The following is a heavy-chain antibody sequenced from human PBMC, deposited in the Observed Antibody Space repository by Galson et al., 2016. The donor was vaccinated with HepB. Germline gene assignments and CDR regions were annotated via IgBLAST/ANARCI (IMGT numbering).Heavy chain of an antibody. Sequence: SLRLSCAASGFTVSSNYMSWVRQAPGKGLEWVSVIYSGGSTYYADSVKAQFTISRDNSKNTLYLQMNSLRAEDTAVYYCARARVSSGLYTDFDYWGQGTLVTVSS. CDR3: ARARVSSGLYTDFDY. J-gene: IGHJ4*02. D-gene: IGHD6-19*01. V-gene: IGHV3-53*01. CDR1: GFTVSSNY. CDR2: IYSGGST.